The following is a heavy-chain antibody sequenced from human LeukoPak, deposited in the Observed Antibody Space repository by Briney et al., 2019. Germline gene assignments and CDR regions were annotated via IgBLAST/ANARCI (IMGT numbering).Heavy chain of an antibody. J-gene: IGHJ4*02. CDR1: GGSITGSNW. V-gene: IGHV4-4*02. CDR3: ARNAGNSDVDY. CDR2: IYHSGST. Sequence: PSGTLSLTCAVSGGSITGSNWWTWVRQPSGKGLEWIGEIYHSGSTNYNPSLKSRVTISVDKSNNQFSQKLNSMTAADTAVYYCARNAGNSDVDYWGQGILVTVSS. D-gene: IGHD4-23*01.